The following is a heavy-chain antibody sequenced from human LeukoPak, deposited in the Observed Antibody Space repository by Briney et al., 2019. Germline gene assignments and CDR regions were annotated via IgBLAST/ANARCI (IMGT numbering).Heavy chain of an antibody. Sequence: SETLSLTCTVSGGSISSGGYYWSWIRQPPGKGLEWIGYIYHSGSTYYNPSLKSRVTISVDRSKNQFSLKLSSVTAADTAVYYCARERTYYDFWSGYPNWFDPWGQGTLVTVSS. J-gene: IGHJ5*02. CDR1: GGSISSGGYY. CDR3: ARERTYYDFWSGYPNWFDP. V-gene: IGHV4-30-2*01. D-gene: IGHD3-3*01. CDR2: IYHSGST.